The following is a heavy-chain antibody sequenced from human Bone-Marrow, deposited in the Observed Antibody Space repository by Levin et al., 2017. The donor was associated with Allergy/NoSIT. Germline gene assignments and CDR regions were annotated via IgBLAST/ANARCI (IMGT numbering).Heavy chain of an antibody. D-gene: IGHD2-2*01. J-gene: IGHJ6*02. V-gene: IGHV4-4*02. CDR2: IFHSGYT. Sequence: MASETLSLTCAVSGGSIISSNWWSWVRQPPGKGLEWIGQIFHSGYTTYNPSLKSRVTLSVDKSKTQFSLKLYSVTAADTAVYYCARDVRCSGAVTYCNGTSLNYYGMDVWGPGTTVTVSS. CDR1: GGSIISSNW. CDR3: ARDVRCSGAVTYCNGTSLNYYGMDV.